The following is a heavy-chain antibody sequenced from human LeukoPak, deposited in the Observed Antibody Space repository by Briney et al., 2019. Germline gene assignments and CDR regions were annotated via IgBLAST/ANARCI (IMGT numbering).Heavy chain of an antibody. D-gene: IGHD2-2*01. CDR1: GFTFSSYA. CDR3: AKYGVDCSSTSCYPLYYMDV. J-gene: IGHJ6*03. V-gene: IGHV3-23*01. CDR2: IRGGGGIT. Sequence: GGSLRRSCAASGFTFSSYAMTWVRQAPGKGLESVSSIRGGGGITNYADSVKGRFTISRDNSKYTLFLQMNSLRAEDTAVYYCAKYGVDCSSTSCYPLYYMDVWGKGTTVTVSS.